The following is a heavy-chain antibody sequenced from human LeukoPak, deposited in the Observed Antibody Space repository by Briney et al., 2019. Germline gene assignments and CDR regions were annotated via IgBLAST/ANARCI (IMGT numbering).Heavy chain of an antibody. CDR3: ARDSGTGWNY. Sequence: GGSLRLSCAASGFTFSSYWMTWVRQAPGKGLEWVASIKQDGSDKYYVDSVKGRFTISRDNAKNSVYLQMNSLRVEDTAVFYYARDSGTGWNYWGQGTLVTVSS. CDR1: GFTFSSYW. V-gene: IGHV3-7*01. CDR2: IKQDGSDK. D-gene: IGHD3/OR15-3a*01. J-gene: IGHJ4*02.